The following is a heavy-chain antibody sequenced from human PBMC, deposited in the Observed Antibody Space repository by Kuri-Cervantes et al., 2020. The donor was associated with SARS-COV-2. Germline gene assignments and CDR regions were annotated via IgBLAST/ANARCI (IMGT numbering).Heavy chain of an antibody. CDR2: ISWNSGSI. CDR3: ASALLWGYFDY. Sequence: GGSLRLSCAASGFTFDDYAMHWVRQAPGKGLGWVSGISWNSGSIGYADSVKGRFTISRDNSKNTLYLQMNSLRAEDTAVYYCASALLWGYFDYWGQGTLVTVSS. CDR1: GFTFDDYA. J-gene: IGHJ4*02. V-gene: IGHV3-9*01. D-gene: IGHD2/OR15-2a*01.